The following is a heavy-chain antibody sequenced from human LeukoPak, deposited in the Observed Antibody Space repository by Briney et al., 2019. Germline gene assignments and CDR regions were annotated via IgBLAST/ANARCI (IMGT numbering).Heavy chain of an antibody. V-gene: IGHV3-30*04. CDR2: ISYDGSNK. D-gene: IGHD3-22*01. CDR1: GFTFSSYA. CDR3: ARENVYHDSSDYYPRFDS. Sequence: GGSLRLSCAASGFTFSSYAMHWVRQAPGKGLEWVAVISYDGSNKYYADSVKGRFTISRDNSKNTLYLQMNSLRAEDTAVYYCARENVYHDSSDYYPRFDSWGQGTLVTVSS. J-gene: IGHJ4*02.